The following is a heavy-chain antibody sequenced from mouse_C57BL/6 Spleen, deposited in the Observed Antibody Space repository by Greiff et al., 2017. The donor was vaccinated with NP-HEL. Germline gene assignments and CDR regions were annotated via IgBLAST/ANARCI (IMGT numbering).Heavy chain of an antibody. CDR3: ARQEGYYGSSFYFDV. CDR1: GYTFTEYT. V-gene: IGHV1-62-2*01. Sequence: VQLQQSGAELVKPGASVKLSCKASGYTFTEYTIHWVKQRSGQGLEWIGWFYPGSGSIKYNEKFKDKATLTADNSSSTVDMELRRLTSEDSAVYFCARQEGYYGSSFYFDVWGTGTTVTVSS. D-gene: IGHD1-1*01. J-gene: IGHJ1*03. CDR2: FYPGSGSI.